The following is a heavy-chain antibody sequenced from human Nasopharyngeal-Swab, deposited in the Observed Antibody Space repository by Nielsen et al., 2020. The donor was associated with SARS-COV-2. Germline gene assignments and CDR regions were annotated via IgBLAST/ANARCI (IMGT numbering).Heavy chain of an antibody. CDR2: ISGSGGST. Sequence: GGSLRLSCAASGFTFSSYAMSWVRQAPGKGLEWVSAISGSGGSTYYADSVKGRFTISRDNSKNTLYLQMNSLRAEDTAVYYCAKEGSRTTVITIYWYFDLWGRGTLVIVSS. D-gene: IGHD2/OR15-2a*01. J-gene: IGHJ2*01. CDR1: GFTFSSYA. CDR3: AKEGSRTTVITIYWYFDL. V-gene: IGHV3-23*01.